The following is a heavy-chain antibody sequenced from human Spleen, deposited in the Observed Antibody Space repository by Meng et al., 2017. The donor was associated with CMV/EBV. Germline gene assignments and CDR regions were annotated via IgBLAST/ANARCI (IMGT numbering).Heavy chain of an antibody. V-gene: IGHV2-5*02. CDR3: AHRRSAVADDSFLGFDY. CDR2: IYWDDDK. CDR1: GFSLSTSGVG. D-gene: IGHD6-19*01. Sequence: QITLKESGPTLVKPTQTLTLTCPFSGFSLSTSGVGVGWIRQPPGKALEWLALIYWDDDKRYSPSLKSRLTITKDTSKNQVVLTMTNMDPVDTATYYCAHRRSAVADDSFLGFDYWGQGTLVTVSS. J-gene: IGHJ4*02.